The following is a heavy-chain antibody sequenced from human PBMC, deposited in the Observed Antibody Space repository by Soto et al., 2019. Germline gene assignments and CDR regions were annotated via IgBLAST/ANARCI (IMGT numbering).Heavy chain of an antibody. CDR1: GYTLTELS. CDR3: ATDGMSRVGATIFDY. CDR2: FDPEDGET. D-gene: IGHD1-26*01. V-gene: IGHV1-24*01. J-gene: IGHJ4*02. Sequence: QVQLVQSGAEVKKPGASVKVSCKVSGYTLTELSMHWVRQAPGKGLEWMGGFDPEDGETIYAQKFQGRVTMTEDTSXXTAYMELSSLRSEDTAVYYCATDGMSRVGATIFDYWGQGTLVTVSS.